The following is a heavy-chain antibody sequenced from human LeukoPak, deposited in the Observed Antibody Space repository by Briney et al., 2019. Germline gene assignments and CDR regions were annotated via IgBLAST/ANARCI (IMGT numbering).Heavy chain of an antibody. CDR2: IDYSGRT. CDR1: GGSISSYY. D-gene: IGHD2-15*01. Sequence: SDTLSLICTVSGGSISSYYWNCIRQPPGKGLEWIGYIDYSGRTNYNPSLKSRVTISVDTSKNQFSLKLSSVTAADTAVYYCARLVHCSGGSCYSAGGRDWFDPWGQGTLVTVSS. V-gene: IGHV4-59*08. CDR3: ARLVHCSGGSCYSAGGRDWFDP. J-gene: IGHJ5*02.